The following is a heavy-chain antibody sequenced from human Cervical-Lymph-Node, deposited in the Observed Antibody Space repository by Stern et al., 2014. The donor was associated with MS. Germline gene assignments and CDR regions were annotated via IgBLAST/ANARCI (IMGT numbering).Heavy chain of an antibody. CDR3: ATTRWDLFTWNWFDP. V-gene: IGHV4-61*02. CDR1: GGSISSSGYY. D-gene: IGHD1-26*01. Sequence: VQLVESGPGLVKPSQTLSLTCTVSGGSISSSGYYWSWIRQPADKGLEWIGRIHDSGSTYYNPSLKSPVTISMDTAKNQFSLQLPPVTAADTAVYYCATTRWDLFTWNWFDPWGQGTLVTVSS. CDR2: IHDSGST. J-gene: IGHJ5*02.